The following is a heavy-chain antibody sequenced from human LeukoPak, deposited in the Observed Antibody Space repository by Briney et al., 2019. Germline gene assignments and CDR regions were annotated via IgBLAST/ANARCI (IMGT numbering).Heavy chain of an antibody. D-gene: IGHD6-13*01. J-gene: IGHJ4*02. CDR2: ISWNSGSI. V-gene: IGHV3-9*01. Sequence: GGSLRLSCAASGFTFDDYAMHWVRQAPGKGLEWVSGISWNSGSIGYADSVKGRFTISRDNAKNSLYLQMNSLRAEDTALYYCAKDATYGSSFSYFDYWGQGTLVTVSS. CDR3: AKDATYGSSFSYFDY. CDR1: GFTFDDYA.